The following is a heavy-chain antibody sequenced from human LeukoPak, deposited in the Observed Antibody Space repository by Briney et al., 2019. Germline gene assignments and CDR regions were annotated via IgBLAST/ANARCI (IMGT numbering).Heavy chain of an antibody. CDR1: GFTFSSYG. J-gene: IGHJ4*02. D-gene: IGHD6-13*01. CDR3: AKDEAADYYFDY. CDR2: ISYDGSNE. V-gene: IGHV3-30*18. Sequence: GRSLRLSCAASGFTFSSYGMHWVRQAPGKGLEWVAVISYDGSNEYYADSVKGRFTISRDNSKNTLYLQMNSLRAEDTAVYYCAKDEAADYYFDYWGQGTLVTVSS.